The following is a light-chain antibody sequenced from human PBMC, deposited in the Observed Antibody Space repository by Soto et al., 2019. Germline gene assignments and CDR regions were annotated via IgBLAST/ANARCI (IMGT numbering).Light chain of an antibody. J-gene: IGKJ4*01. CDR1: QSVSSN. CDR2: GAS. Sequence: EIVLTQSPGTLSLSPGERAALSCRASQSVSSNLAWYQQKPGQAPRLLIYGASTRATGIPARFSGSGSGTEFTLTISSPQSEDFAVYYCQQYNNWLSLTFGGGTKVDIK. V-gene: IGKV3-15*01. CDR3: QQYNNWLSLT.